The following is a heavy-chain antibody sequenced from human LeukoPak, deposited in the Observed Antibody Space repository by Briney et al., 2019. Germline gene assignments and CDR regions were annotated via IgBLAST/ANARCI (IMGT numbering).Heavy chain of an antibody. J-gene: IGHJ5*02. CDR2: TYYRSKWYN. D-gene: IGHD2-2*01. Sequence: SQTLSLTCAISGDSVSSNSAAWHWIRQSPSRGLEWLGRTYYRSKWYNDYAVSVKSRITINPDTSKNQFSLQLNSVTPEDTAVYYCARGRYCSSTTCYNWFDPWGQGTLVTVSS. V-gene: IGHV6-1*01. CDR3: ARGRYCSSTTCYNWFDP. CDR1: GDSVSSNSAA.